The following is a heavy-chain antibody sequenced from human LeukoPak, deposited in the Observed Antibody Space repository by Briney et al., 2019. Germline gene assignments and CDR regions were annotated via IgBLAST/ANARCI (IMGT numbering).Heavy chain of an antibody. CDR3: ASRLAALSY. D-gene: IGHD3-3*02. CDR1: GFTVSSNY. J-gene: IGHJ4*02. V-gene: IGHV3-66*01. CDR2: IYSGGST. Sequence: GGSLRLSCAVSGFTVSSNYMSWVRQAPGKGLEWVSVIYSGGSTYYADSVKGRFTISRDNSKNTLYLQMNSLRAEDTAVYYCASRLAALSYWGQGTLVTVSS.